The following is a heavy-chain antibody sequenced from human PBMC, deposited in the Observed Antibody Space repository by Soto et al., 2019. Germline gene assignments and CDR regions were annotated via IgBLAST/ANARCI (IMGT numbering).Heavy chain of an antibody. CDR2: IYYSGRS. CDR1: GGSITSSSYY. CDR3: ARQRTTVVTQAYFDH. J-gene: IGHJ4*02. D-gene: IGHD4-17*01. V-gene: IGHV4-39*01. Sequence: SETLSLTCTVSGGSITSSSYYWGWMRQPPGKGLEWIGGIYYSGRSYYNPSLKSPVTMSVDTSKNQFSLTLNSVTAADAAVYYCARQRTTVVTQAYFDHWGQGTLVTVSS.